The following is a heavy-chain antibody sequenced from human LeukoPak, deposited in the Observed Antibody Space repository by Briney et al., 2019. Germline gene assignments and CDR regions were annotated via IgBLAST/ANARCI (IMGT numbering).Heavy chain of an antibody. J-gene: IGHJ6*03. CDR1: GFTFNSYW. CDR3: AREAGRYMGV. D-gene: IGHD1-26*01. V-gene: IGHV3-7*01. CDR2: IKQEGSEK. Sequence: GGSLRLSCAASGFTFNSYWMSWVRQAPGKGLEWVANIKQEGSEKYYVDSVKGRFTISRDNAKNSLYLQMNSLSAEDTAVYYCAREAGRYMGVWGKGTTVTVSS.